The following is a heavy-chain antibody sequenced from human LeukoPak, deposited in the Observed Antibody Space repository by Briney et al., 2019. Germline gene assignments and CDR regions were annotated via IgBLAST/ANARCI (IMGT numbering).Heavy chain of an antibody. D-gene: IGHD3-9*01. CDR1: GGSISSYY. V-gene: IGHV4-59*01. CDR3: ARSPYDILTGYYYPYFDY. J-gene: IGHJ4*02. CDR2: IYCSGSA. Sequence: PSETLSLTCTVSGGSISSYYWSWIRQPPGKGLEWIGYIYCSGSANYNPSLKSRVTISVDTSKNQFSLKLYSVTAADTAVYYCARSPYDILTGYYYPYFDYWGQGTLVTVSS.